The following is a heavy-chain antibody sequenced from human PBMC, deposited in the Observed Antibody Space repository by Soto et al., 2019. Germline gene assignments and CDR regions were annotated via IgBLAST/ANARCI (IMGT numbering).Heavy chain of an antibody. D-gene: IGHD6-19*01. V-gene: IGHV1-46*01. CDR3: ARDGVAGTYYFDY. CDR2: INPSGGFT. J-gene: IGHJ4*02. Sequence: QVQLVQSGAEVKKPGASVKVCCKASGYTFTNHYIHWVRQAPGQGLEWMGTINPSGGFTTYTQKLQGRVTMTRDTSTSTLYMELSSLRSEDTAVYYCARDGVAGTYYFDYWGQGTLVTVSS. CDR1: GYTFTNHY.